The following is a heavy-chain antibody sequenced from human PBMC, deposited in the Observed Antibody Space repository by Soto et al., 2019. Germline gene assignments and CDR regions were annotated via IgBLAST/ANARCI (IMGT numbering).Heavy chain of an antibody. CDR1: GYTFTGYY. D-gene: IGHD5-12*01. V-gene: IGHV1-2*04. J-gene: IGHJ4*02. Sequence: ASVKVSCKASGYTFTGYYMHWVRQAPGQGLEWMGWINPNSGGTNYAQKFQGWVTMTRDTSISTAYMELSRLRSDDTAVYYCARVGRDGYNYDFDYWGQGTLVTVSS. CDR2: INPNSGGT. CDR3: ARVGRDGYNYDFDY.